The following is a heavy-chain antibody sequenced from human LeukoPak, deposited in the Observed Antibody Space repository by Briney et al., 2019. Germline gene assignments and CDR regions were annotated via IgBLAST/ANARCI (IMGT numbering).Heavy chain of an antibody. CDR1: GYTFRGYY. D-gene: IGHD2-2*03. V-gene: IGHV1-2*06. J-gene: IGHJ4*02. Sequence: GASVKVSCKASGYTFRGYYMHWVRQAPGQELEWMGRINPNSGGTNYAQKFQGRVTMTRDTSISTAYMELSRLTSDDTAVYYCARGLDLGGYCSSTSCRYFGYWGQGTLVTVSS. CDR3: ARGLDLGGYCSSTSCRYFGY. CDR2: INPNSGGT.